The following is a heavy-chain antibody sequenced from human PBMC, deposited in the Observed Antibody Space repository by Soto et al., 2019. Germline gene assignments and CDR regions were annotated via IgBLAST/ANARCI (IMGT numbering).Heavy chain of an antibody. D-gene: IGHD2-2*02. Sequence: SLRLSCAASGFTFSSYGMHWVRQAPGKGLEWVAVISYDGSNKYYADSVKGRFTISRDNSKNTLYLQMNSLRAEDTAVYYCAKDGTRYCSSTSCYRNWFDPWGQGTLVTVSS. J-gene: IGHJ5*02. CDR2: ISYDGSNK. CDR3: AKDGTRYCSSTSCYRNWFDP. CDR1: GFTFSSYG. V-gene: IGHV3-30*18.